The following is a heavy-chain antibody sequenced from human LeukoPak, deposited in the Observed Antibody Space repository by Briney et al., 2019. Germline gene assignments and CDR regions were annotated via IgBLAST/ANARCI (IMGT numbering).Heavy chain of an antibody. CDR1: GFTFSSYA. V-gene: IGHV3-23*01. Sequence: GGSLRLSCAASGFTFSSYAMSWVRQAPGKGLEWVSAISGSGGSTYYADSVKGRFTISRDNSKNTLYLQMNSLRAEDTAVYYCAKAVAVTDYHYYYMDVWGKGTTVTVSS. D-gene: IGHD2-21*02. CDR3: AKAVAVTDYHYYYMDV. J-gene: IGHJ6*03. CDR2: ISGSGGST.